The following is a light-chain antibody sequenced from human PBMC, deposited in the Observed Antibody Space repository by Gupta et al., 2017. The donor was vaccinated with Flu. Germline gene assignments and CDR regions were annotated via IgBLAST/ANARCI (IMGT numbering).Light chain of an antibody. Sequence: SPSNMSASVGDRGTSPCRDRQSISNWLGWEQQKPEQAPKLFISKASRVERGVTSRFSGSGERKEFTLTSSRLQHDDCENYYCQQYNSYCTFGQGTKLEIK. CDR2: KAS. CDR1: QSISNW. J-gene: IGKJ2*02. V-gene: IGKV1-5*03. CDR3: QQYNSYCT.